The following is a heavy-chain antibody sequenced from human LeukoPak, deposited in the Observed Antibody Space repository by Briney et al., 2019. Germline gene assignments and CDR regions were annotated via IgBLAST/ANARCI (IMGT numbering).Heavy chain of an antibody. CDR1: GGSISSSSYY. J-gene: IGHJ4*02. D-gene: IGHD3-10*01. V-gene: IGHV4-39*01. Sequence: PSETLSLTCTVSGGSISSSSYYWGWIRQPPGKGLEWIGSIYYSGSTYYNPSLKSRVTISVDTSKNQFSLKLSSVTAADTAVYYCARHLSYYGSGSYYPAHFDYWGQGTLVTVSS. CDR3: ARHLSYYGSGSYYPAHFDY. CDR2: IYYSGST.